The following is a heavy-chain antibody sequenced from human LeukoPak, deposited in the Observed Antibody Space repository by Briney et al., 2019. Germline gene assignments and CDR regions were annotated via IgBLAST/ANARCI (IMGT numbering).Heavy chain of an antibody. Sequence: GASVKVSCKASGYTFTSYGISWVRQAPGQGLEWMGWISAYNGNTNYAQKFQGRVTMTRNTSISTAYMELSSLRSEDTAVYYCARGYCTNGVCRWFDPWGQGTLVTVS. CDR2: ISAYNGNT. J-gene: IGHJ5*02. CDR3: ARGYCTNGVCRWFDP. D-gene: IGHD2-8*01. V-gene: IGHV1-18*01. CDR1: GYTFTSYG.